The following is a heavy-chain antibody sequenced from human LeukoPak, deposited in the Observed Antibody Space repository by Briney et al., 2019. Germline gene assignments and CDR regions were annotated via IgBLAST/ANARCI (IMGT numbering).Heavy chain of an antibody. CDR1: GYSISSDCY. D-gene: IGHD4-17*01. J-gene: IGHJ4*01. CDR3: APIFGDYSDFDS. Sequence: PSETLSLTCSVSGYSISSDCYWAWIRQPPGQGLEWIGGIYHSGYTYYYPSLKSRVTLSVDTSKNQFSLRLSSVTAADTAVYYCAPIFGDYSDFDSWGQGTLVTVSS. CDR2: IYHSGYT. V-gene: IGHV4-38-2*02.